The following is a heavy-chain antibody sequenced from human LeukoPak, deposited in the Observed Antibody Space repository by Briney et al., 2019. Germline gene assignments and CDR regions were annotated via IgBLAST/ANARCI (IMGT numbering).Heavy chain of an antibody. V-gene: IGHV4-31*03. D-gene: IGHD3-22*01. Sequence: SETLSLTCTVSGGSISSGGYYWSWIRQHPGKGLEWIGYIYYSGSTYYNPSLKSRVTISVDTSKNQFSLKPSSVTAADTAVYYCARERRGYSNMDVWGQGTTVTVSS. CDR1: GGSISSGGYY. CDR2: IYYSGST. CDR3: ARERRGYSNMDV. J-gene: IGHJ6*02.